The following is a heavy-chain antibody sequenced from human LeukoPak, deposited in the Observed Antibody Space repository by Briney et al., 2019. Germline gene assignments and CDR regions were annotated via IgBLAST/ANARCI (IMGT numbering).Heavy chain of an antibody. D-gene: IGHD3-3*01. Sequence: PGGSLSLSCAASGFTFDDYGMSWVRQAPGKGLEWVSGINWNGGNTGYADSVKGRFTISRDNAKNSLYLQMNSLRAEDTALYYCAREYYDFWSGYYSYWGQGTLVTVSS. J-gene: IGHJ4*02. CDR1: GFTFDDYG. CDR3: AREYYDFWSGYYSY. CDR2: INWNGGNT. V-gene: IGHV3-20*04.